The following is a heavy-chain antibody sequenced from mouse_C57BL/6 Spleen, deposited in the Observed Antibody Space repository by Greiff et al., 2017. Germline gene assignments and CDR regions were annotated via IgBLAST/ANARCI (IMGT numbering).Heavy chain of an antibody. CDR2: IDPSDSET. J-gene: IGHJ3*01. CDR1: GYTFTSYW. V-gene: IGHV1-52*01. D-gene: IGHD1-1*01. Sequence: QVQLQQSGAELVRPGSSVKLSCKASGYTFTSYWMHWVKQRPIQGLEWIGNIDPSDSETHYNQKFKDKATLTVDKSSSTAYMQLSSLTSEDSAVYYCARKENYGSSLFAYWGQGTLVTVSA. CDR3: ARKENYGSSLFAY.